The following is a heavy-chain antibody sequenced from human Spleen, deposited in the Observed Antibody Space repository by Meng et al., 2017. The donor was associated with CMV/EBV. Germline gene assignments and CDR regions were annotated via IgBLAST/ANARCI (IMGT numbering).Heavy chain of an antibody. V-gene: IGHV3-9*01. Sequence: SLKISCAASGFTFGDYAMHWVRQAPGKGLDWVSSVNWNGDIVDYADSVKGRLTISRDNAKKSLYLEMSSLKTEDTALYFCAKEGTDFWSGKHHGMDVWGQGTTVTVSS. CDR3: AKEGTDFWSGKHHGMDV. CDR1: GFTFGDYA. J-gene: IGHJ6*02. D-gene: IGHD3-3*01. CDR2: VNWNGDIV.